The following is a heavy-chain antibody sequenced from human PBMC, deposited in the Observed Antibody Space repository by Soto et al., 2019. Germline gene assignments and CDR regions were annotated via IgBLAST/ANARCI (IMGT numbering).Heavy chain of an antibody. V-gene: IGHV3-30*18. J-gene: IGHJ4*02. D-gene: IGHD3-3*01. CDR2: ISNDGGDA. Sequence: QVQLVESGGGVVQPGRSLRLSCGASGFAFSHYGMHWVRQATGQGLEWVAMISNDGGDATYADSVRGRFIVSRDNSRCTLLLQMDSLKTEDTALYYCAKEVLRGYYLAYFEYWGQGRLVSVSS. CDR3: AKEVLRGYYLAYFEY. CDR1: GFAFSHYG.